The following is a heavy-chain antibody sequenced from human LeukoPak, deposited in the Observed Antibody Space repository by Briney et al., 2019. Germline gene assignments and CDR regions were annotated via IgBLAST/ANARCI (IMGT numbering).Heavy chain of an antibody. Sequence: GASVKVSCKVSGYTLTELSMHWVRQAPGKGLEWMGGFDPEDGETIYAQKFQGRVTMTEDTSTATAYMELSSLRSEDTAVYYCATGSLGGVGFDPWGQGTLVTVSS. CDR1: GYTLTELS. CDR2: FDPEDGET. V-gene: IGHV1-24*01. CDR3: ATGSLGGVGFDP. J-gene: IGHJ5*02. D-gene: IGHD3-16*01.